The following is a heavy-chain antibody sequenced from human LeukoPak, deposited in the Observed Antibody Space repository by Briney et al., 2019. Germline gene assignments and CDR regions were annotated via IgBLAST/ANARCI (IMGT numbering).Heavy chain of an antibody. Sequence: SXPTLVKPTQSLTLTCSFSGFSLTTRPLGVGWICQPPGKALEWLSVIYWDDDKRYNPSLRTRLTVTTATSKNQVVLIMTNMDPVDTATYYCAHRRSGYDWNHGDFDYWGQGTLVTVSS. CDR1: GFSLTTRPLG. CDR2: IYWDDDK. J-gene: IGHJ4*02. D-gene: IGHD3-22*01. CDR3: AHRRSGYDWNHGDFDY. V-gene: IGHV2-5*02.